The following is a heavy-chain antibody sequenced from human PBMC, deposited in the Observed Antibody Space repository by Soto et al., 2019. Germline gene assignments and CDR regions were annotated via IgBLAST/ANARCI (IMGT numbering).Heavy chain of an antibody. V-gene: IGHV1-8*01. CDR2: MNPSTGNT. Sequence: QVQLVQSGPEVKKPGASVKVSCKASGYTFTSYDIIWVRQATGQGLEWMGWMNPSTGNTDSAEKFQGRLTMTRNTSISTVYMELSSLSFEDTAVYYCARGRIIVAGGFDPWGQGTLVTVSS. J-gene: IGHJ5*02. D-gene: IGHD6-19*01. CDR3: ARGRIIVAGGFDP. CDR1: GYTFTSYD.